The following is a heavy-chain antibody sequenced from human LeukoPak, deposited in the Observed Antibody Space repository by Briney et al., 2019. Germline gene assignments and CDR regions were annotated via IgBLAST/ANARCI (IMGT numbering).Heavy chain of an antibody. V-gene: IGHV3-30-3*02. CDR1: GFTFSSYA. CDR3: AKSSSDGGNLLVPAAIVFYYYYMDV. Sequence: PGGSLRLSCAASGFTFSSYAMHWVRQAPGKGLEWVAVISYDGSNKYYADSVKGRFTISRDNSKNTLCLQMNSLRAEDTAVYYCAKSSSDGGNLLVPAAIVFYYYYMDVWGKGTTVTVSS. CDR2: ISYDGSNK. J-gene: IGHJ6*03. D-gene: IGHD2-2*02.